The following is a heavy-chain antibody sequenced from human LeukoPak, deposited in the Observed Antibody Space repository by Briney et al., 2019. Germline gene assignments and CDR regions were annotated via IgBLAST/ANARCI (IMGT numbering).Heavy chain of an antibody. CDR3: ARVSAAGTSVMNFQH. CDR1: GFTFSTYS. J-gene: IGHJ1*01. V-gene: IGHV3-21*01. Sequence: PGGSLRLSCAASGFTFSTYSMSWVRQAPGKGLEWVSSISNSRSYIYYADSLKGRFTISRDNAKNSLYLQMNSLRAEDTAVYYCARVSAAGTSVMNFQHWGQGTLVTVSS. D-gene: IGHD6-13*01. CDR2: ISNSRSYI.